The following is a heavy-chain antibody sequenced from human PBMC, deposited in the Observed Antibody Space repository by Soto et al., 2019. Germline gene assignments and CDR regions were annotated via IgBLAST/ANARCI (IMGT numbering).Heavy chain of an antibody. Sequence: YWSWIRQPPGKGLEWLGYIYYAGTTLYSPSVGSRLTISADLSKDQFSMKLKSVTAADTAVYYCTRHAVIPRLQYGMGVWGRGTTVNVSS. J-gene: IGHJ6*02. D-gene: IGHD3-16*02. V-gene: IGHV4-61*07. CDR2: IYYAGTT. CDR3: TRHAVIPRLQYGMGV. CDR1: Y.